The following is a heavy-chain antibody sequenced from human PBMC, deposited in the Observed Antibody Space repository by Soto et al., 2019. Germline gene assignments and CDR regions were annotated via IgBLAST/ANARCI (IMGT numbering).Heavy chain of an antibody. Sequence: SETLSLTCTVSGGSISSYYWSWIRQPPGKGLEWIGYIYYSGSTNYNPSLKSRVTISVDTSKNQFSLKLSSVTAADTAVYYCAREAGTNFDYWGQGTLVTVSS. J-gene: IGHJ4*02. V-gene: IGHV4-59*01. CDR1: GGSISSYY. CDR3: AREAGTNFDY. CDR2: IYYSGST. D-gene: IGHD1-1*01.